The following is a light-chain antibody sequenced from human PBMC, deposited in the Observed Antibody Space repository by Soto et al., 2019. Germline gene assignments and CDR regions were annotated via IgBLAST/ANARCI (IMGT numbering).Light chain of an antibody. CDR2: HAS. Sequence: EIVMTQSPATLSVSPAERATLSCGASQNIGGELAWYQQKPGQSPRLLIYHASARATDIPARFSGSGSGTDFTLTISSLQSEDFAVYFCQQDCEWPPTFGQGTKLEIK. V-gene: IGKV3-15*01. J-gene: IGKJ2*01. CDR3: QQDCEWPPT. CDR1: QNIGGE.